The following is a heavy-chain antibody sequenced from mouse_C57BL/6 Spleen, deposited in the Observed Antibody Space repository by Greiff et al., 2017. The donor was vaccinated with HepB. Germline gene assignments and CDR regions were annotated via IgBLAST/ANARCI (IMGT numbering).Heavy chain of an antibody. Sequence: EVKLMESGGGLVKPGGSLKLSCAVSGFTFSDYGMHWVRQAPEKGLEWVAYISSGSSTIYYADTVKGRFTISRDNANNTLFLQMNSLRSEDTAMYYCARVYYDYDLYYFDYWGQGTTLTVSS. CDR3: ARVYYDYDLYYFDY. CDR2: ISSGSSTI. V-gene: IGHV5-17*01. J-gene: IGHJ2*01. CDR1: GFTFSDYG. D-gene: IGHD2-4*01.